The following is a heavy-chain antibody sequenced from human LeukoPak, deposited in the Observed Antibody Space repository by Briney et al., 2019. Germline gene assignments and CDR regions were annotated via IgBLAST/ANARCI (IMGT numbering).Heavy chain of an antibody. V-gene: IGHV3-30*02. CDR1: GFTFSSYG. J-gene: IGHJ5*02. CDR3: ARSPGGGTGWFDP. CDR2: IRYDGSNK. D-gene: IGHD6-13*01. Sequence: GGSLRLSCAASGFTFSSYGMHWVRQAPGKGLEWVAFIRYDGSNKYYADSVKGRFTFSRDNSKNTLYLQMNSLRVDDTALYYCARSPGGGTGWFDPWGQGTLVTVSS.